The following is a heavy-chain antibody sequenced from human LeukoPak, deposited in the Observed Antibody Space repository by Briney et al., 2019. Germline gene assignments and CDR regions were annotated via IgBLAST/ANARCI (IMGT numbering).Heavy chain of an antibody. CDR1: GGSVSSAY. Sequence: SETLSLTCTASGGSVSSAYWSWIRQPPGKGLEWIGYIYYSGSTNYNPSLKSRVTISLDTSKNQFSLKLSSVTAADTAVYYCARVVPTFLGSSALDIWGQGTMVTVSS. V-gene: IGHV4-59*02. J-gene: IGHJ3*02. CDR3: ARVVPTFLGSSALDI. CDR2: IYYSGST. D-gene: IGHD3-16*01.